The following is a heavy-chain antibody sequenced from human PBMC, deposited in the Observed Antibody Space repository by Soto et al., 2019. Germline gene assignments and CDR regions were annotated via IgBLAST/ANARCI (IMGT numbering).Heavy chain of an antibody. CDR1: GGSISSGGYY. Sequence: PLETLSLTCTVSGGSISSGGYYWSWIRQHPGKGLEWIGYIYYSGSTYYNPSLKSRVTISVDTSKNQFSLKLSSVTAADTAVYYCARDERGWFDPWGQGTLVTVSS. CDR3: ARDERGWFDP. V-gene: IGHV4-31*03. J-gene: IGHJ5*02. CDR2: IYYSGST.